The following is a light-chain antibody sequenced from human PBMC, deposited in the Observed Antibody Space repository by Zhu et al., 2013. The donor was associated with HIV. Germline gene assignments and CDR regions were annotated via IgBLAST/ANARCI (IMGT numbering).Light chain of an antibody. J-gene: IGLJ3*02. CDR3: CSYAGSSTWV. V-gene: IGLV2-23*02. Sequence: QSALTQPASVSGSPGQSITISCTGTSSDIGGYNYVSWYQQHPGEAPKLMIYEVSNRPSGVSDHFSGSKSGNTASLTISGLQAEYEADYYCCSYAGSSTWVFGGGTKLTVL. CDR2: EVS. CDR1: SSDIGGYNY.